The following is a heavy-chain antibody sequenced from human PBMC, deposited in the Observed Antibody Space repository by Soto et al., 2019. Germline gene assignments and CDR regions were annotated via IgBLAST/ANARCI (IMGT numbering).Heavy chain of an antibody. D-gene: IGHD3-10*01. CDR1: GGSISSYY. Sequence: PSETLSLTCTVSGGSISSYYWSWIRQPPGKGLEWIGYIYYNVNTNYNPSLKSQITITIDTSKNKYHLKLSYVTAADKAVYYCASRKSSPYFDYWGQGTLVTVSS. CDR2: IYYNVNT. CDR3: ASRKSSPYFDY. J-gene: IGHJ4*02. V-gene: IGHV4-59*01.